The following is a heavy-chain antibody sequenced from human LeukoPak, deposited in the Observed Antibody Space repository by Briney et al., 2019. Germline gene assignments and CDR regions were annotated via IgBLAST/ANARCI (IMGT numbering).Heavy chain of an antibody. CDR2: IYYSGST. Sequence: SETLSLTCTVSGGSISSYYRSWIRQPPGKGLEWIGYIYYSGSTNYNPSLKSRVAISVDTSKNQFSLRLTSVTAADTAVYYCAKCRAGIPSFDPWGQGTLVTVSS. D-gene: IGHD1-14*01. V-gene: IGHV4-59*01. J-gene: IGHJ5*02. CDR1: GGSISSYY. CDR3: AKCRAGIPSFDP.